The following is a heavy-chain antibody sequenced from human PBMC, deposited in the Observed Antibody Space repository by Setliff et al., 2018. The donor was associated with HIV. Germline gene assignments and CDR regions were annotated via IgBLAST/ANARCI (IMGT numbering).Heavy chain of an antibody. V-gene: IGHV4-4*09. CDR1: GGPITDYY. CDR3: ARHESLWSQELLWAYFDF. D-gene: IGHD2-15*01. J-gene: IGHJ4*02. CDR2: IYSSGTT. Sequence: SETLSLTCTVSGGPITDYYWSWVRQPPGKGLEWIGYIYSSGTTSYNPSPKNRVSMSLDTSKKQSSLSLTSVTAADTAVYYCARHESLWSQELLWAYFDFWGQGMLVTVSS.